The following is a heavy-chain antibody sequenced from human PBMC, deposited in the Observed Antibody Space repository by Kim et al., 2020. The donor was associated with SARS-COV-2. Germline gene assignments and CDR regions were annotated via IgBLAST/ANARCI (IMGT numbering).Heavy chain of an antibody. J-gene: IGHJ6*02. V-gene: IGHV3-30*04. CDR1: GFTFSSYA. D-gene: IGHD3-3*01. Sequence: GGSLRLSCAASGFTFSSYAMHWVRQAPGKGLEWVAVISYDGSNKYYADSVKGRFTISRDNSKNTLYLQMNSLRAEDTAVYYCARDMSHLTTIFGVVIKPYYYYYGMDVWGQGTTVTVSS. CDR3: ARDMSHLTTIFGVVIKPYYYYYGMDV. CDR2: ISYDGSNK.